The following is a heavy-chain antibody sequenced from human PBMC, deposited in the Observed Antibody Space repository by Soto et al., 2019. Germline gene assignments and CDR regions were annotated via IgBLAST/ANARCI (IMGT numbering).Heavy chain of an antibody. V-gene: IGHV1-18*01. D-gene: IGHD2-2*01. Sequence: ASVKVSCKASGYTFTSDGISWVRQAPGQGLEWMGWISAYNGNTNYAQKLQGRVTMTTDTSTSTAYMELRSLRSDDTAVYYCARVTSCCNQNNWFDPWGQGTLVTVSS. CDR3: ARVTSCCNQNNWFDP. CDR1: GYTFTSDG. CDR2: ISAYNGNT. J-gene: IGHJ5*02.